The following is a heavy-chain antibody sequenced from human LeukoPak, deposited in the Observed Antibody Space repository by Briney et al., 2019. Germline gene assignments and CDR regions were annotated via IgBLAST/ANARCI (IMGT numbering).Heavy chain of an antibody. V-gene: IGHV4-30-4*01. D-gene: IGHD3-22*01. CDR3: ARPYYLDSKIGP. CDR1: GGSISSGDYY. CDR2: MYYSGST. J-gene: IGHJ5*02. Sequence: PSETLSLTCTVSGGSISSGDYYWSWIRQPPGTGLEWIAYMYYSGSTYYNPSLKSRVTMSADTSKNQLSLKLSSVTAADTAVYYCARPYYLDSKIGPWGQGNLGNVSS.